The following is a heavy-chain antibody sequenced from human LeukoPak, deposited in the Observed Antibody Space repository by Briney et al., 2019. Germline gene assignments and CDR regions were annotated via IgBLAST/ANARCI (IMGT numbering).Heavy chain of an antibody. Sequence: SETLSLTCTVSGGSISSYYWSWIRQPAGKGLEWIGRIYTSGSTNYNPSLKSRVTMSVDTSKNQFSLKLSSVTAADTAVYYCARETATVTTPGPNWYYYYMDVWGKGTTVTVSS. J-gene: IGHJ6*03. CDR1: GGSISSYY. V-gene: IGHV4-4*07. D-gene: IGHD4-17*01. CDR2: IYTSGST. CDR3: ARETATVTTPGPNWYYYYMDV.